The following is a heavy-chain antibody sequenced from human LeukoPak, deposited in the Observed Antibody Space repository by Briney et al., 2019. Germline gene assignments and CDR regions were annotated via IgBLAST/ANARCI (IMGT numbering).Heavy chain of an antibody. V-gene: IGHV3-30*18. Sequence: GGSLRLSCAASGFIFSNYGMHWVRQAPGKGPEWVAVISHDGSTAVYADSVKGRFTISRDNSNNSLYLQMNSLRSEDTAMYYCAKESGKFDYWGQGTLVAVSS. CDR1: GFIFSNYG. CDR3: AKESGKFDY. CDR2: ISHDGSTA. J-gene: IGHJ4*02.